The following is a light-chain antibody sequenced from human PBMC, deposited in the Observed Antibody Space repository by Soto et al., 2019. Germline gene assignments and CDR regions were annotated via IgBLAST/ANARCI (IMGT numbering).Light chain of an antibody. J-gene: IGKJ4*01. CDR3: LQDYNYPLT. CDR2: AAS. Sequence: DIQLTQSPSFLSASVGDRVTITCRASQGISSYLAWYQQKPGKAPKLLIYAASTLQSGVPSRFSGSGSGTDFTLTIRSLQPEDFATYYCLQDYNYPLTFGGGTKVDIK. V-gene: IGKV1-9*01. CDR1: QGISSY.